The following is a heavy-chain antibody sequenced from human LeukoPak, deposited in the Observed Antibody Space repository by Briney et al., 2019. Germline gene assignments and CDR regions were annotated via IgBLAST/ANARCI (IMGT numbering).Heavy chain of an antibody. D-gene: IGHD5-12*01. CDR1: GFTFSDYY. V-gene: IGHV3-11*01. J-gene: IGHJ4*02. CDR2: ISSSGSTI. Sequence: GGSLRLSYAASGFTFSDYYMSWIRQAPGKGLEWVSYISSSGSTIYYADSVKGRFTISRDNAKNSLYLQMNSLRAEDTAVYYCAIYPTHIRYIVATMWGQGTLVTVSS. CDR3: AIYPTHIRYIVATM.